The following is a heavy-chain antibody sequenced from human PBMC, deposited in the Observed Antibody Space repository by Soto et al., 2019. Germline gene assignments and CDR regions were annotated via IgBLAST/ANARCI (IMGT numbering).Heavy chain of an antibody. CDR2: IYSGGST. J-gene: IGHJ4*02. CDR3: ARDGYGYSSSSRSFDY. Sequence: EVQLVESGGGLVKPGGSLRLSCAASGFTFSNAWMSWVRQAPGKGLEWVSVIYSGGSTYYADSVKGRFTISRDNSKNTLYLQMNSLRAEDTAVYYCARDGYGYSSSSRSFDYWGQGTLVTVSS. V-gene: IGHV3-66*01. CDR1: GFTFSNAW. D-gene: IGHD6-6*01.